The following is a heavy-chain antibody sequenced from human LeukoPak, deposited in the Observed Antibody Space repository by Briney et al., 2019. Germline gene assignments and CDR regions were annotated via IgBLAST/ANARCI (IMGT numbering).Heavy chain of an antibody. CDR2: ISGSGGST. CDR3: GKSGEKGMDV. D-gene: IGHD1-26*01. J-gene: IGHJ6*02. CDR1: GFTFNNYG. V-gene: IGHV3-23*01. Sequence: PGGSLRLSCAASGFTFNNYGMHWVRQAPGKGLEWVSAISGSGGSTYYADSVKGRFTISRDNSKNTLCLQMNSLRAEDTAVYYCGKSGEKGMDVWGQGTTVTVSS.